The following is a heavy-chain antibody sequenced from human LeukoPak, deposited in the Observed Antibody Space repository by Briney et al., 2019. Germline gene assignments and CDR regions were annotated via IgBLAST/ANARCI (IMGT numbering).Heavy chain of an antibody. V-gene: IGHV4-39*01. CDR3: ARYSGYDGEFDY. Sequence: SETLSLTCTVSGGSISSSSYYWGWIRQPPGKGLEWIGSIYYSGSTYYNPSLKSRVTISVDTSKNQFSLKLSSVTAADTAVYYCARYSGYDGEFDYWGQGTLVTVSS. CDR1: GGSISSSSYY. CDR2: IYYSGST. J-gene: IGHJ4*02. D-gene: IGHD5-12*01.